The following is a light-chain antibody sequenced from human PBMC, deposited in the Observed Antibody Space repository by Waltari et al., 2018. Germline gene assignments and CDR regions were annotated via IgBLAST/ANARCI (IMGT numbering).Light chain of an antibody. CDR3: STWDHSLRAQV. J-gene: IGLJ3*02. V-gene: IGLV1-44*01. CDR2: GNS. CDR1: STNIGSYA. Sequence: QSALTQEASVSGTVGQKVTLSCTGNSTNIGSYAVGWYQQISHGAPKTVMFGNSLPSGIPDRFSGSKSGTTASLTISGLQPEDEADYYCSTWDHSLRAQVFGGGTKLTVL.